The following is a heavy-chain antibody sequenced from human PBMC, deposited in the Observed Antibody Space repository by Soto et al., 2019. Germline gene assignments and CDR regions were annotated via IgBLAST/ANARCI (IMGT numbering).Heavy chain of an antibody. CDR3: ARDYSSYGPFDY. CDR2: INGRGGVT. V-gene: IGHV3-23*01. CDR1: GFTFNSHA. Sequence: GGSLRLSCAVSGFTFNSHAMSWVRQAPGKGLEWVSAINGRGGVTLYADSVKGRFTISRDNAKNSLYLQMNSLRAEDTAVYYCARDYSSYGPFDYWGQGTLVTVSS. J-gene: IGHJ4*02. D-gene: IGHD5-18*01.